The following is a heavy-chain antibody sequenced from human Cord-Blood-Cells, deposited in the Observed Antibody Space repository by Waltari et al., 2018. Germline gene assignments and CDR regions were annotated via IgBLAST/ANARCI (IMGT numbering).Heavy chain of an antibody. D-gene: IGHD3-10*01. CDR1: GYTFTSYY. CDR3: ARDREVGEGGSGSYYNFLY. Sequence: QVQLVQSGAEVKKPGASVKVSCKASGYTFTSYYMHWVRQAPGQGLEWMGIIHPSGGSTSYAQKFQGRVTMTRDTSTSTVYMELSSLRSEDTAVYYCARDREVGEGGSGSYYNFLYWGQGTLVTVSS. J-gene: IGHJ4*02. V-gene: IGHV1-46*01. CDR2: IHPSGGST.